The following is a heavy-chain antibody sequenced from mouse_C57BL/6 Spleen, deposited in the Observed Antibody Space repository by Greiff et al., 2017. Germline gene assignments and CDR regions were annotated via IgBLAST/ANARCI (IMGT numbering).Heavy chain of an antibody. Sequence: EVHLVESGPELVKPGASVKMSCKASGYTFTDYNMHWVQQSHGKSLEWVGYINPNTGGTSYNQKFKGKATLTVTTSSSTDYMDLRSLTSEDSAVYYCARSAHYYVSSYGYWGQGTTLTVSS. D-gene: IGHD1-1*01. J-gene: IGHJ2*01. CDR1: GYTFTDYN. V-gene: IGHV1-22*01. CDR3: ARSAHYYVSSYGY. CDR2: INPNTGGT.